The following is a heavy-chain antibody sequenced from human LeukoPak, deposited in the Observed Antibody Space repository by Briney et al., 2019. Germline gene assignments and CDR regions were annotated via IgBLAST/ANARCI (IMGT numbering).Heavy chain of an antibody. CDR1: GFTFSSYG. J-gene: IGHJ3*02. CDR3: ARDPSQTGTLPSDI. V-gene: IGHV3-33*01. D-gene: IGHD1-1*01. Sequence: GGSLRLSCAASGFTFSSYGMHWVRQAPGKGLEWVAVIRYDGSNKYYADSVKGRFTISRDNSKNTLYLQMNSLRAEDTAVYYSARDPSQTGTLPSDIWGQGTMVTVSS. CDR2: IRYDGSNK.